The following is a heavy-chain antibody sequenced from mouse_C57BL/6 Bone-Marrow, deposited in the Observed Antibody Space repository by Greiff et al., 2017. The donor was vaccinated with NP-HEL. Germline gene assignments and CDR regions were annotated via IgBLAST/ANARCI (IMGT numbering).Heavy chain of an antibody. CDR1: GYTFTSYW. CDR3: ARPSYGSSYWYFDV. J-gene: IGHJ1*03. CDR2: IHPNSGST. D-gene: IGHD1-1*01. V-gene: IGHV1-64*01. Sequence: QVQLQQPGAELVKPGASVKLSCKASGYTFTSYWMHWVKPRPGQGLEWIGMIHPNSGSTNYNEKFKSKATLTVDKSSSTAYMQLSSLTSEDSAVYYCARPSYGSSYWYFDVWGTGTTVTVSS.